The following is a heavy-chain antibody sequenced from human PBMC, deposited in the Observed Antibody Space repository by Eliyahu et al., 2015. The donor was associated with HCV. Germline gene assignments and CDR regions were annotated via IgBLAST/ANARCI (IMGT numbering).Heavy chain of an antibody. D-gene: IGHD4-23*01. CDR2: IWYDGSNK. J-gene: IGHJ6*03. CDR3: ARASGGKPYYYYYMDV. V-gene: IGHV3-33*01. Sequence: SSYGMHWVLLPGKGLEWVAVIWYDGSNKYYADSVKGRFTISRDNSKNTLYLQMNSLRAEDTAVYYCARASGGKPYYYYYMDVWGKGTTVTVSS. CDR1: SSYG.